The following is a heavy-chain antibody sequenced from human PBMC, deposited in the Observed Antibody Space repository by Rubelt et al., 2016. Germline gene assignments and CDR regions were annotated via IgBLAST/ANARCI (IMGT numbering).Heavy chain of an antibody. CDR1: GGTFSSYA. V-gene: IGHV1-69*01. D-gene: IGHD6-13*01. CDR3: AREQQLVGGWFDP. J-gene: IGHJ5*02. Sequence: QVQLVQSGAEVKKPGSSVKVSCKASGGTFSSYAISWVRQAPGQGLEWMGGLIPIFGTANYAPKVQGRVTITADESTRPAYMELSSLRYEDTAVYYCAREQQLVGGWFDPWGQGTLVTVSS. CDR2: LIPIFGTA.